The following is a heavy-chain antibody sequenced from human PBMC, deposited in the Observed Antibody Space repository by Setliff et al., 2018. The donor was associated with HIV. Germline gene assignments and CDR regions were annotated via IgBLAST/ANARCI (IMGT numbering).Heavy chain of an antibody. J-gene: IGHJ4*02. V-gene: IGHV1-2*06. CDR1: GYIFSHYY. Sequence: GPSVKVSCKASGYIFSHYYTHWVRQAPGQGLEWMGRISPNSGGTHYPQKFQGRVTLTSDTSISTAYMELSGLRSDDTAVYYCARGQGPVDYWGQGTLVTVSS. CDR3: ARGQGPVDY. CDR2: ISPNSGGT.